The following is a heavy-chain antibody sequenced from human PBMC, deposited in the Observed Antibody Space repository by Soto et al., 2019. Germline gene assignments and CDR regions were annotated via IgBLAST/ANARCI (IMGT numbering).Heavy chain of an antibody. J-gene: IGHJ4*02. CDR3: ARDGGFGELKY. CDR1: GDTFSGYP. Sequence: QVQLVQSGAELKKPGSSVKVSCKASGDTFSGYPINWVRQAPGEGLEWMGRIIPVFGTTNDAQRFEGRVTSTADESTNTAYMELRGLLSEATAVYYCARDGGFGELKYWGPGTLVTVSS. CDR2: IIPVFGTT. D-gene: IGHD3-10*01. V-gene: IGHV1-69*18.